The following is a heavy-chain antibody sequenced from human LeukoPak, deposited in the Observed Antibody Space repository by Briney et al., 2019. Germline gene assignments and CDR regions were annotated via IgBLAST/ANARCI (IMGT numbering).Heavy chain of an antibody. J-gene: IGHJ4*02. CDR3: AKDHRYSYGYYFDY. V-gene: IGHV3-23*01. CDR1: GFTFSSYA. CDR2: ISGSGGST. Sequence: GGSLRLSCAASGFTFSSYAMSWVRQAPGKGLEWVSAISGSGGSTYYADSVKGRFTISRDNSKDTLYLQMNSLRAEDTAVYYRAKDHRYSYGYYFDYWGQGTLVTVSS. D-gene: IGHD5-18*01.